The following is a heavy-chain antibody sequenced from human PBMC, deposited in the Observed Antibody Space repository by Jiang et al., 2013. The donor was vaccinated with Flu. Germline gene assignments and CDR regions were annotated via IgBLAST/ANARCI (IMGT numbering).Heavy chain of an antibody. V-gene: IGHV5-10-1*01. D-gene: IGHD3-22*01. Sequence: MPGKGLEWMGRIDPNDSQTNYSPSFQGHVTISADKSISTAYLQWSSLKASDTAMYYCAYSEEYYDSSGLADAFDIWGQGTMVTVSS. J-gene: IGHJ3*02. CDR2: IDPNDSQT. CDR3: AYSEEYYDSSGLADAFDI.